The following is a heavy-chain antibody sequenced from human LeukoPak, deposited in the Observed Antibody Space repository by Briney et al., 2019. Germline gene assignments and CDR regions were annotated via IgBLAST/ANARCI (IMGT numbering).Heavy chain of an antibody. CDR3: ARTNYGSGTNDDY. Sequence: SETLSLTCTVSGGSVSSGGYYWSWIRQHPGKGLEWIGYIYYSGSTYYNPSLKSRVTISVDTSKNQFSLKLSSVTAADTAVYYCARTNYGSGTNDDYWGQGTLVTVSS. CDR2: IYYSGST. CDR1: GGSVSSGGYY. J-gene: IGHJ4*02. V-gene: IGHV4-31*03. D-gene: IGHD3-10*01.